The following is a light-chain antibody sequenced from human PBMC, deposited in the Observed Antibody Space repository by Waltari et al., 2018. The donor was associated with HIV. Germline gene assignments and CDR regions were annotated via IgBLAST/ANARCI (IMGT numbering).Light chain of an antibody. V-gene: IGKV1D-12*01. Sequence: SASVGDRVTITCRASQDISNWLTWYQQKPGKAPKLLIYPASNLQSGVPSRFSGSGFGTDFTLTISSLQPEDCATYYCQQANNYPITLGQGTRLEIK. CDR2: PAS. J-gene: IGKJ5*01. CDR3: QQANNYPIT. CDR1: QDISNW.